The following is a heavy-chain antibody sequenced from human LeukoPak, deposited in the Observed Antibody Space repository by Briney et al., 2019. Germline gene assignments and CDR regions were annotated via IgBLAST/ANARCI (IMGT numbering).Heavy chain of an antibody. Sequence: PGGSLRLSCAASGFTFSSYAMGWVRQAPGKGLVWVSAISGSGGSTYYADPGKGRFTIARDNCKDTLYLQMNSLRAEDTAVYYCPKEDGDYFDYWGQGPLVTVSS. D-gene: IGHD4-17*01. V-gene: IGHV3-23*01. CDR3: PKEDGDYFDY. CDR1: GFTFSSYA. CDR2: ISGSGGST. J-gene: IGHJ4*02.